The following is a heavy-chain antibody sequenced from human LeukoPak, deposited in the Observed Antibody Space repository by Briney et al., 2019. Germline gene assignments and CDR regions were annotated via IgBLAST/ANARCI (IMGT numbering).Heavy chain of an antibody. V-gene: IGHV1-18*01. CDR1: GYTFTSYG. CDR2: IRAYNGNT. J-gene: IGHJ4*02. CDR3: ARARITIFGVVIMPFDY. Sequence: GASVKVSCKASGYTFTSYGISWVRQAPGQGVEWMGWIRAYNGNTNYAQKLEGRVTMTTDTSTSTAYMELRSLRSDDTAVYYCARARITIFGVVIMPFDYWGQGTLVTVSS. D-gene: IGHD3-3*01.